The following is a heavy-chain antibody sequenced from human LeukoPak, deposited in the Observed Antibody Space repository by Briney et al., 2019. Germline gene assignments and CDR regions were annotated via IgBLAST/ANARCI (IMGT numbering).Heavy chain of an antibody. CDR1: GFTFSHVA. D-gene: IGHD2-2*02. CDR3: AREYCTTANCYRLDS. J-gene: IGHJ4*02. CDR2: ISYDGKNA. Sequence: PGGSLRLSCAASGFTFSHVAMHWVRQSPGKGPEWVAVISYDGKNANYADSVEGRFTDSRDNSKNTLYLQLNSLRAEDTAIYYCAREYCTTANCYRLDSWGQGTLVTVSS. V-gene: IGHV3-30*04.